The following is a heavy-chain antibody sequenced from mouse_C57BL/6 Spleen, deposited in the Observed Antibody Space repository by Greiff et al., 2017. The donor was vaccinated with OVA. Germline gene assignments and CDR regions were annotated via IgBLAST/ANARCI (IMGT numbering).Heavy chain of an antibody. CDR2: INPNNGGT. CDR1: GYTFTDYY. V-gene: IGHV1-26*01. Sequence: VQLQQSGPELVKPGASVKISCKASGYTFTDYYMNWVKQSHGKSLEWIGDINPNNGGTSYNQKFKGKATLTVDKSSSTASMALRRLTSDDSAVSSCAISDWFSSWGHGPLVPVSA. CDR3: AISDWFSS. J-gene: IGHJ3*01. D-gene: IGHD1-3*01.